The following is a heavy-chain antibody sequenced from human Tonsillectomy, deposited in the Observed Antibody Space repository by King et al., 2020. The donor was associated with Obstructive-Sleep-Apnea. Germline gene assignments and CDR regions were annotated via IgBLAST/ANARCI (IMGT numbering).Heavy chain of an antibody. CDR1: GGSVSSDNYH. CDR3: ARTEITFGGVFGGATFDY. Sequence: VQLQESGPGLVKPSETLSLTCTVSGGSVSSDNYHWSWIRQPPGKGLEWIGYIYYNGRTNYNPSLESRVTISVDTSKNQFSLELSSVTAADTAVYYCARTEITFGGVFGGATFDYWGQGTLVTVSS. D-gene: IGHD3-16*01. V-gene: IGHV4-61*01. J-gene: IGHJ4*02. CDR2: IYYNGRT.